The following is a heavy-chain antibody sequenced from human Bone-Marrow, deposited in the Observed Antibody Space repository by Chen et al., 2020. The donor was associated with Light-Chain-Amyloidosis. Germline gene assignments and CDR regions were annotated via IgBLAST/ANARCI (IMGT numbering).Heavy chain of an antibody. V-gene: IGHV5-51*01. D-gene: IGHD5-12*01. CDR1: GYTFPNYW. CDR2: IYPDDSDA. J-gene: IGHJ4*02. Sequence: GYTFPNYWIGWVRQMPGKGLEWMGVIYPDDSDARYSPSFEGQVTISADKSITTAYRQWRSLKASDTAMYYSARRRDGYNFDYWGQGTLVTVSS. CDR3: ARRRDGYNFDY.